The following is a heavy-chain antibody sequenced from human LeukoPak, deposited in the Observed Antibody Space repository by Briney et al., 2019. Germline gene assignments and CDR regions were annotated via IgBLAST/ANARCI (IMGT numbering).Heavy chain of an antibody. D-gene: IGHD3-22*01. CDR1: GGSISSGDYY. CDR3: ARAALIMIVGDNYFDY. V-gene: IGHV4-30-4*01. CDR2: IYYSGST. J-gene: IGHJ4*02. Sequence: SETLSLTCTVSGGSISSGDYYWSWIRQPPGKGLEWIGYIYYSGSTYYNPSLKSRVTISVDTSKNQFSLKLSSVTAADTAVYYCARAALIMIVGDNYFDYWGQGTLVTVSS.